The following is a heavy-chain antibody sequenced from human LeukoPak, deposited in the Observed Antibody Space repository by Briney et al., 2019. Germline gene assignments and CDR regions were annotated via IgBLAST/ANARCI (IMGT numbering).Heavy chain of an antibody. J-gene: IGHJ4*02. CDR1: GFTFSSYW. CDR2: IKQDGSEK. Sequence: GGSLRLSCAASGFTFSSYWMSWVRQAPGKGLEWVANIKQDGSEKYYVDSVKGRFTISRDNAKNSLYLQMNSLRAEDTAVYYCARDRYYYGSGSPILGYWGQGTLVTVSS. D-gene: IGHD3-10*01. V-gene: IGHV3-7*04. CDR3: ARDRYYYGSGSPILGY.